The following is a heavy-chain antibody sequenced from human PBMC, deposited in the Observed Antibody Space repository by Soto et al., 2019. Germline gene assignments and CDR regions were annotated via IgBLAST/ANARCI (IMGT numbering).Heavy chain of an antibody. V-gene: IGHV5-51*01. CDR1: GYSFTTYW. CDR3: ARHGGGNYPPLHDAFDI. J-gene: IGHJ3*02. Sequence: ECLKMSCKGSGYSFTTYWIGWVRQIPGKGLEWMGIIYPGDSDTRYSPSFQGQVTISADKSISTAYLQWSGLKASDTAMYYCARHGGGNYPPLHDAFDIWGQGTMVTVSS. CDR2: IYPGDSDT. D-gene: IGHD4-4*01.